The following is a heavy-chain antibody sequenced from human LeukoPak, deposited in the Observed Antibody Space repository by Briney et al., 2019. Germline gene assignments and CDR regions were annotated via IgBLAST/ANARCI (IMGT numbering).Heavy chain of an antibody. CDR2: IGVAGGNT. Sequence: SVKVSCKASGFTFSNSAIQWMRQARGQRLEWIGWIGVAGGNTNYAQTLQGRITITRDMSTSTAYMELTSLRSDDTAVYYCAAEIYGGNTDCCTFDFWGPGTPVTVSS. J-gene: IGHJ3*01. CDR1: GFTFSNSA. CDR3: AAEIYGGNTDCCTFDF. V-gene: IGHV1-58*02. D-gene: IGHD4-23*01.